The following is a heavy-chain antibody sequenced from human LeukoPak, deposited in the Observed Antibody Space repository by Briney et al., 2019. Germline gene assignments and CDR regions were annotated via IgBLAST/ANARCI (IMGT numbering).Heavy chain of an antibody. J-gene: IGHJ4*02. CDR3: ARDAVWASSSYDY. D-gene: IGHD6-13*01. CDR1: GGSISSYY. V-gene: IGHV4-4*07. CDR2: IYTSGSA. Sequence: SETLSLTCTVSGGSISSYYWSWIRQPPGKGLEWIGRIYTSGSANYNPSLKSRVTMSVDTSKNQFSLKLTSVTAADTAVYYCARDAVWASSSYDYWGQGTLVTVSS.